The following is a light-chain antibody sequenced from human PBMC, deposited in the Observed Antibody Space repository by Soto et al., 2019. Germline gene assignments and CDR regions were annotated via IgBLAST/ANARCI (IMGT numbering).Light chain of an antibody. V-gene: IGKV4-1*01. CDR3: HHFFSPPFP. CDR2: WAS. J-gene: IGKJ2*01. CDR1: QSLLANCNNKNC. Sequence: DIVMTQSPDSLAVSLGERATINCKSSQSLLANCNNKNCLAWYQHKPGQPPKMLILWASTRESGVPDRFSGSGSGTDFTLTFSSLQTEDPAVYYGHHFFSPPFPFGQGTKLEIK.